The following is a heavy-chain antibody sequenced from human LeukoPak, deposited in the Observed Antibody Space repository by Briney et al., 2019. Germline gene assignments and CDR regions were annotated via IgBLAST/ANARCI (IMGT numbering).Heavy chain of an antibody. J-gene: IGHJ6*03. CDR3: ARVEQLVRYYYYYMDV. CDR1: GFTFSTYG. CDR2: ISYHGSNK. D-gene: IGHD6-6*01. Sequence: PGGSLRLSCAASGFTFSTYGMHWVRQAPGKGLEWVAIISYHGSNKYYADSVKGRFTISRDNSKNTLYLQMNSLTAEDTAVYYCARVEQLVRYYYYYMDVWGKGTTVTVSS. V-gene: IGHV3-30*03.